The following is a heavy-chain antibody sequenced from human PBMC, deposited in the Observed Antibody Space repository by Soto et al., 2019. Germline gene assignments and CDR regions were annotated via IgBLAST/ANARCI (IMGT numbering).Heavy chain of an antibody. CDR1: GGTFSSYT. Sequence: SVKVSCKASGGTFSSYTISWLRKAPGQGLEWMGRIIPILGIANYAQKFQGRVTITADKSTSTAYMELSSLRSEDTAVYYCARDDGYCSGGSCYGKDGMDVWAQGTTVTVSS. V-gene: IGHV1-69*04. D-gene: IGHD2-15*01. J-gene: IGHJ6*02. CDR2: IIPILGIA. CDR3: ARDDGYCSGGSCYGKDGMDV.